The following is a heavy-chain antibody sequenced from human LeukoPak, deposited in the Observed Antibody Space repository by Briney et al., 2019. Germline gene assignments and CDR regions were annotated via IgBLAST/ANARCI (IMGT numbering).Heavy chain of an antibody. CDR2: INPNSGGT. CDR3: ARVVVKSAGSGWYSDWFDP. J-gene: IGHJ5*02. Sequence: ASVKVSCKASGYTFTGYYMHWVRQAPGQGLEWMGWINPNSGGTNYAQKFQGRVTMTRDTSLSTAYMELSRLRSDDTAVYYCARVVVKSAGSGWYSDWFDPWGQGTLVTVSS. CDR1: GYTFTGYY. V-gene: IGHV1-2*02. D-gene: IGHD6-19*01.